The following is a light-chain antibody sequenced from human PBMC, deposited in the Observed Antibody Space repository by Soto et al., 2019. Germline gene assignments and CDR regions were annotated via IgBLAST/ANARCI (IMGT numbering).Light chain of an antibody. Sequence: QSALTQPPSASGSPGQSVTISCTGTSSDVGGYNYVSWYQQHPGKAPKLMISEVSKRPSGVPARFSGSKSGNTASLTVSGLQAEYEADYYCSSFAGNNTLVFGGGTKLTV. CDR1: SSDVGGYNY. CDR3: SSFAGNNTLV. V-gene: IGLV2-8*01. CDR2: EVS. J-gene: IGLJ2*01.